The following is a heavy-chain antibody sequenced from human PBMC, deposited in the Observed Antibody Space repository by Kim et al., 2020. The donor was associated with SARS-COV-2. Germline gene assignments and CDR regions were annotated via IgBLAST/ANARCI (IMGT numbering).Heavy chain of an antibody. CDR2: IYYSGST. CDR3: ARGPFLITMVRGVIHNWFDP. J-gene: IGHJ5*02. Sequence: SETLSLTCTVSGGSISSSSYYWCWIRQPPGKGLEWIGSIYYSGSTYYNPSLKRRVTISVDTSKNQFSLKLSSVTAADTAVYYCARGPFLITMVRGVIHNWFDPWGQGTLVTVSS. CDR1: GGSISSSSYY. V-gene: IGHV4-39*07. D-gene: IGHD3-10*01.